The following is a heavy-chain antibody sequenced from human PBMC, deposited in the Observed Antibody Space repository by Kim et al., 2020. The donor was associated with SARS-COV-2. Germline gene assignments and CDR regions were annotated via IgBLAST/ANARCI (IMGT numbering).Heavy chain of an antibody. J-gene: IGHJ4*02. CDR2: DK. V-gene: IGHV2-70*01. Sequence: DKYYSTSPKSRLTISKDTSKNQVVLTMTNMDPVDTATYDCARVGSTVAFDYWGQGTLVTVSS. CDR3: ARVGSTVAFDY. D-gene: IGHD2-2*01.